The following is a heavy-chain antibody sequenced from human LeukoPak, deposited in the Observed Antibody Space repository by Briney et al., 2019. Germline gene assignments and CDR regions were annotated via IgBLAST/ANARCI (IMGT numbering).Heavy chain of an antibody. D-gene: IGHD7-27*01. CDR2: INPSDSST. CDR3: ARGGVAKLGPLDL. CDR1: GYTFTDYY. Sequence: VASVKVSCKASGYTFTDYYMHWVRQAPGQGLEWMGIINPSDSSTSYAQKFQGRVTMTRDTSTSTVYMELSSLRSEDTAVYYCARGGVAKLGPLDLWGQGTLVTVSS. V-gene: IGHV1-46*01. J-gene: IGHJ5*02.